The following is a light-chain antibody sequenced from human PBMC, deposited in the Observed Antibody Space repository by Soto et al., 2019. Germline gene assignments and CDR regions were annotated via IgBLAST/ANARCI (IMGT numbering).Light chain of an antibody. CDR1: QSISGY. J-gene: IGKJ5*01. Sequence: DIQMTQSPSSLSASVGDRVTITCRASQSISGYLNWYQQKPGKAPNLLIYAASSLQSGVPSRFSGSGSGRDYTLTISRLQPEEFATYYCQQSYSTPITFGQGTRLESK. CDR2: AAS. CDR3: QQSYSTPIT. V-gene: IGKV1-39*01.